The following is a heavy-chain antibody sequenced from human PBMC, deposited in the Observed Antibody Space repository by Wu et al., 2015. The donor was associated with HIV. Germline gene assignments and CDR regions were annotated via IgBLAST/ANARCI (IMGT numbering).Heavy chain of an antibody. D-gene: IGHD3-10*02. CDR1: GYTFTDHY. CDR3: ARDMFDRGALGP. V-gene: IGHV1-2*02. CDR2: INTKSGGA. J-gene: IGHJ5*02. Sequence: QVQLVQSGAEVKKPGASVKVSCQASGYTFTDHYMHWVRQAPGQGLEWMGWINTKSGGAKYAQKFQGRVTMTRDTSSGTTYMEVNRLTKDDTAVYYCARDMFDRGALGPWGPGTLVAVSS.